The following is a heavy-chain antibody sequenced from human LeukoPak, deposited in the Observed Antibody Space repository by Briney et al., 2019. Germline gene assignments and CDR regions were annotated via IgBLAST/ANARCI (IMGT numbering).Heavy chain of an antibody. V-gene: IGHV3-23*01. CDR3: AKAGIGVVGYFDY. J-gene: IGHJ4*02. D-gene: IGHD6-19*01. Sequence: PAGSLRLSCAASGFTFSSYAMSWVRQAPGKGLEWVSAMRGSGGGTYYADSVKGRFTISRDNPKNTLYLQMNSLRDEDTALYYCAKAGIGVVGYFDYWGQGTLVTVSS. CDR2: MRGSGGGT. CDR1: GFTFSSYA.